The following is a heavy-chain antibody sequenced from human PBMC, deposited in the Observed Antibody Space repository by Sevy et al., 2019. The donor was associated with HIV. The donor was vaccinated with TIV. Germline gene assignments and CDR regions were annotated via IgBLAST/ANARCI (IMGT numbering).Heavy chain of an antibody. Sequence: GGSLRLSCSASGFTFSSYAMHWVRQAPGKGLEYVSAISSNGGSTYYADSVKGRFTISSDNSKNTLYLQMSSLRAEDTAVYYCVKDREELTTFYYFDYWGQGTLVTVSS. J-gene: IGHJ4*02. CDR1: GFTFSSYA. CDR3: VKDREELTTFYYFDY. V-gene: IGHV3-64D*06. D-gene: IGHD1-26*01. CDR2: ISSNGGST.